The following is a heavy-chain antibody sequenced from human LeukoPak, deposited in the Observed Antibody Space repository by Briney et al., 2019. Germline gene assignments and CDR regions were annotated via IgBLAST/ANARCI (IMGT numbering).Heavy chain of an antibody. V-gene: IGHV1-46*01. D-gene: IGHD1-26*01. CDR3: ARGREGGSFLDAFDI. CDR1: GYTFTSYY. J-gene: IGHJ3*02. Sequence: ASEKVSCKASGYTFTSYYMHWVRQAPGQGLEWMGIINPSGGSTSYAQKFQGRVTMTRDTFTSTVYMELSSLRSEDTAVYYCARGREGGSFLDAFDIWGQGTMVTVSS. CDR2: INPSGGST.